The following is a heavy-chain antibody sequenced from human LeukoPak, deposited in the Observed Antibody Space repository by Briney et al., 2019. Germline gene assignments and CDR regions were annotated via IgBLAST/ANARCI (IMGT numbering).Heavy chain of an antibody. D-gene: IGHD3-9*01. V-gene: IGHV4-39*07. CDR2: IYYSGST. Sequence: SETLSLTCTVSGGSISSSSYYWGWIRQPPGKGLEWIGSIYYSGSTYYNPSLKSRVTISVDTSKNQFSLKLSSVTAADTAVYYCARAAGPDTIRYFDPNESGFDYWGQGTLVTVSS. CDR3: ARAAGPDTIRYFDPNESGFDY. J-gene: IGHJ4*02. CDR1: GGSISSSSYY.